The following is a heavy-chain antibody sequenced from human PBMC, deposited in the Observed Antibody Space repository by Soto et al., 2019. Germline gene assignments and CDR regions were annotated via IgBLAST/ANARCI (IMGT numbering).Heavy chain of an antibody. J-gene: IGHJ3*01. CDR2: ISIGSGSI. V-gene: IGHV3-48*02. D-gene: IGHD3-22*01. Sequence: EVQLVESGGGLFQPGGSRRVPCAASGFAFSNYAMNWVRQAPGRGLEWVSYISIGSGSIFYADSVKGRFTISRDDAKNSLYMQMNTLRDEDTAVYYCVRDDRWAFDFWGQGTMVTVSS. CDR3: VRDDRWAFDF. CDR1: GFAFSNYA.